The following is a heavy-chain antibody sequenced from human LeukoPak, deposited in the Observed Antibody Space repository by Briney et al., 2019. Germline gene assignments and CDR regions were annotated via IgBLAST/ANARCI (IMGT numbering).Heavy chain of an antibody. J-gene: IGHJ6*03. CDR3: ARGASSSAFYYMDV. CDR2: IGWGGGST. CDR1: GFTFDDYT. D-gene: IGHD6-13*01. Sequence: AGSLRLSCAASGFTFDDYTMHWVRQGPGKGLEWVSLIGWGGGSTSYADSVKGRFTISRDNSKNSLYLQMNSLRTEDTALYYCARGASSSAFYYMDVWGKGTTVTVSS. V-gene: IGHV3-43*01.